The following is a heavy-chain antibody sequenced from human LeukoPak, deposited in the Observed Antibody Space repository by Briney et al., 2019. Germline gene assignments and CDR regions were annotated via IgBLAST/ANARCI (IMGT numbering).Heavy chain of an antibody. Sequence: PGRSLRLSCAASGFTFSSYGMHWVRQAPGKGLEGVAVIWNDGINKYYADSVKGRFTISRDNSKNTLYLQMNSLRAEDTAVYYCARAEVPAAIKSGAFDIWGQGRMVTVSS. CDR1: GFTFSSYG. V-gene: IGHV3-33*01. CDR3: ARAEVPAAIKSGAFDI. J-gene: IGHJ3*02. D-gene: IGHD2-2*01. CDR2: IWNDGINK.